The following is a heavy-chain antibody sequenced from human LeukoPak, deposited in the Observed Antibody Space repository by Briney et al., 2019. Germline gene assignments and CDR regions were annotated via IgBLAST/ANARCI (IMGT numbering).Heavy chain of an antibody. Sequence: SPETLPLTCTVSGGSISSYYWSWIRQPPGKGPEWIGYIYYSGSTNYNPSLKSRVTISVDTSKNQFSLKLSSVTAADTAVYYCARVVWGQQLAPWYFDLWGRGTLVTVSS. V-gene: IGHV4-59*12. CDR1: GGSISSYY. CDR2: IYYSGST. D-gene: IGHD6-13*01. CDR3: ARVVWGQQLAPWYFDL. J-gene: IGHJ2*01.